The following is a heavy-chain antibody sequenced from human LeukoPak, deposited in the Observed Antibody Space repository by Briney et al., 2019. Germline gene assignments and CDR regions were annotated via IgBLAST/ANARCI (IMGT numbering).Heavy chain of an antibody. CDR3: ARHSYYYAMDV. Sequence: SETLSLTCTVSGGSISNSSYYWGWIRQPPGKGQEWIGNIYYSGSPYYSPSLKSRVSISVDTSKNHFSLKLSSVTAADTAVYYCARHSYYYAMDVWGQGTTVTVSS. V-gene: IGHV4-39*01. J-gene: IGHJ6*02. CDR1: GGSISNSSYY. CDR2: IYYSGSP.